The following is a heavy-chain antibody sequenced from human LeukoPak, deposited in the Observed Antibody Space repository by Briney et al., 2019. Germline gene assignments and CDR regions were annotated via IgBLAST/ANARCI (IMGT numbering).Heavy chain of an antibody. V-gene: IGHV3-7*03. Sequence: PGGSLRLSCAASGFTFSNNWMNWVRQAPGKGLEWVGNINPGGTEKYYVDSVTGRFTISRDNAKNSLYLQMNSLRAEDTAVYYCATWTGLVPGWGQGTLVTVSS. J-gene: IGHJ4*02. CDR2: INPGGTEK. CDR3: ATWTGLVPG. CDR1: GFTFSNNW. D-gene: IGHD6-19*01.